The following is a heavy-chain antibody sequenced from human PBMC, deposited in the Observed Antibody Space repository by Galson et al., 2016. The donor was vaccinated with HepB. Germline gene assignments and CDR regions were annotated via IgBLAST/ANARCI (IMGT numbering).Heavy chain of an antibody. CDR3: ASSSSWNRRAEDL. V-gene: IGHV3-21*01. Sequence: SLRLSCAASGVTFSNYAMNWVRQAPGKGLEWVSGISRSSTYIYYAASVKGRFTISRDNAQSSLYLQMDSLRAEDTAVYYCASSSSWNRRAEDLWGQGTLVTVSS. J-gene: IGHJ5*02. CDR1: GVTFSNYA. CDR2: ISRSSTYI. D-gene: IGHD6-13*01.